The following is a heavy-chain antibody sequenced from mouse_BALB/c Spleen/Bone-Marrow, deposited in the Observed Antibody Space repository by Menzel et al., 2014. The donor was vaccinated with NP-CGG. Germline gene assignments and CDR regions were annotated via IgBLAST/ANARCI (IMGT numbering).Heavy chain of an antibody. Sequence: VQLQQSGAELQMPRASVKLSCTTSGFNIKDAYMHWMKQRPEQGLEWIGRIAPGNGNTQYDPKFQGKGTITADTSSNTAYLHLISLTSEDTAVYYCVRSPGEVNYWGQGTLVTASA. D-gene: IGHD2-12*01. CDR1: GFNIKDAY. CDR3: VRSPGEVNY. J-gene: IGHJ3*01. V-gene: IGHV14-3*02. CDR2: IAPGNGNT.